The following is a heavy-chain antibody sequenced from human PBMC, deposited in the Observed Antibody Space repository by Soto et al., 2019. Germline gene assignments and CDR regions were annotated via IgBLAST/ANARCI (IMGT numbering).Heavy chain of an antibody. V-gene: IGHV3-9*01. CDR3: AKDHSSSWYVCFDY. CDR2: ISWNSGSI. J-gene: IGHJ4*02. CDR1: GFTFDDYA. Sequence: EVQLVESGGGLVQPGRSLRLSCAASGFTFDDYAMHWVRQAPGKGLEWVSGISWNSGSIGYADSVKGRFTISRDNAKNSLYLQMNSLSAEDTALYYCAKDHSSSWYVCFDYWGQGTLVTVFS. D-gene: IGHD6-13*01.